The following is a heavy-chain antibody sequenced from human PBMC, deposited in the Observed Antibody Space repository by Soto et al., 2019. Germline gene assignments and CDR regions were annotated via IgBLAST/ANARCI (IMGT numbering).Heavy chain of an antibody. CDR3: ARGGYSSTWSNLLDRSDPDL. CDR2: INPNSGGT. D-gene: IGHD6-13*01. J-gene: IGHJ6*02. V-gene: IGHV1-2*02. CDR1: GYTFTGYY. Sequence: APVKVYCKSSGYTFTGYYMHWVRQAPGQGLEWMGWINPNSGGTNYAQKFQGRVTMTEDTSTDTAYMELSGLRSGDTAVYYVARGGYSSTWSNLLDRSDPDLRGEATTITVS.